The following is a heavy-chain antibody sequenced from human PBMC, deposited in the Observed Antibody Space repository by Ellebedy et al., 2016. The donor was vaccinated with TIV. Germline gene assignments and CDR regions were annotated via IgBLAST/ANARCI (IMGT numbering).Heavy chain of an antibody. D-gene: IGHD6-13*01. CDR3: ARGRGFGYGSSWVPDY. V-gene: IGHV3-48*04. Sequence: GESLKISXTASGFSFSSYWMNWVRQAPGKGLEWLSYIGSTGSAIYYADSVKGRFTISRDNAKNSLFLHMNSLRAEDTAVYFCARGRGFGYGSSWVPDYWGQGTLVTVSS. CDR2: IGSTGSAI. CDR1: GFSFSSYW. J-gene: IGHJ4*02.